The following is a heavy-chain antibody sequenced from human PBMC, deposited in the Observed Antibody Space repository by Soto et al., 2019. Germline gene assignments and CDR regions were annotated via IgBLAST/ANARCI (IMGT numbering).Heavy chain of an antibody. Sequence: GGSLRLSCAASGFTFSSYAMHWVRQAPGKGLEWVAVISYDGSNKYYADSVKGRFTISRDNSKNTLYLQMNSLRAEDTAVYYCARDHYYDSSGYYYVDYYYYGMDVWGQGTTVTVSS. CDR2: ISYDGSNK. V-gene: IGHV3-30-3*01. CDR1: GFTFSSYA. CDR3: ARDHYYDSSGYYYVDYYYYGMDV. D-gene: IGHD3-22*01. J-gene: IGHJ6*02.